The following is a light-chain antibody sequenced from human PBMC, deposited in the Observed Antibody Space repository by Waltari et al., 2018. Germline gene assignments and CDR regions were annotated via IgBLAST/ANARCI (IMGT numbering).Light chain of an antibody. Sequence: EIVLTQSPGTLYLSPGERATLSCRASQSITKKYFAWYQQKPGQAPRLLIYGASSGAAGVPDRFSGSGSGTDFTLTISRLEPEDFAVYYCQQYGSSVMYTFGQGTKLEIK. CDR3: QQYGSSVMYT. J-gene: IGKJ2*01. CDR2: GAS. CDR1: QSITKKY. V-gene: IGKV3-20*01.